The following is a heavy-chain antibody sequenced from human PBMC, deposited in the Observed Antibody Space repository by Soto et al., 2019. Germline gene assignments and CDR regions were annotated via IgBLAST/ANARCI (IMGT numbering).Heavy chain of an antibody. D-gene: IGHD6-6*01. V-gene: IGHV4-34*01. J-gene: IGHJ4*02. CDR3: ARAPKVSGSSQTRPDF. Sequence: PSETLSLTCSLYSGSFSGYYWSWIRQPPGKGLEWIGEISQSGNTNYSPSLKSRVSISIDTSKKQFSLNLASVSAADTAVYYCARAPKVSGSSQTRPDFWGQGTLVTASS. CDR2: ISQSGNT. CDR1: SGSFSGYY.